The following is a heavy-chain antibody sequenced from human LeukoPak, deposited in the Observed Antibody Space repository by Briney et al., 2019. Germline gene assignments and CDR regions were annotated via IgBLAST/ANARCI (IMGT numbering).Heavy chain of an antibody. D-gene: IGHD3-22*01. CDR2: ISGSGGST. Sequence: PGGSLRLSCAASGFTFSSYWMHWVRQAPGKGLEWVSAISGSGGSTYYADSVKGRFTISRDNSKNTLYLQMNSLRAEDTAVYYCAKGDYYDSSGYPPPSAFDIWGQGTMVTVSS. J-gene: IGHJ3*02. V-gene: IGHV3-23*01. CDR1: GFTFSSYW. CDR3: AKGDYYDSSGYPPPSAFDI.